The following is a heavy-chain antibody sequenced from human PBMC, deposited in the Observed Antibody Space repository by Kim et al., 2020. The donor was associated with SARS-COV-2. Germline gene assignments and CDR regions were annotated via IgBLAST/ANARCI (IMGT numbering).Heavy chain of an antibody. D-gene: IGHD3-16*01. V-gene: IGHV3-23*01. CDR3: AKGFGSVNYDLDV. CDR1: GFTFSSYA. J-gene: IGHJ6*01. Sequence: GGSLRLSCAASGFTFSSYAMNWVRQAPGKGLEWVSGITNTGDKTYYADSVKGRFTSSRDNSKNTLYLQMNSLKGEDTAVYYCAKGFGSVNYDLDVWGHGT. CDR2: ITNTGDKT.